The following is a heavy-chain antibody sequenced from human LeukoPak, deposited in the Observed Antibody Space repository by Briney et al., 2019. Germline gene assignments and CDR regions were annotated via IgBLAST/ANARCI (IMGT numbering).Heavy chain of an antibody. CDR3: ARIDPLGFFDQ. V-gene: IGHV4-59*11. J-gene: IGHJ4*02. CDR2: ISYSGHS. CDR1: GAFSSRHY. D-gene: IGHD6-25*01. Sequence: SETLSLACSVSGAFSSRHYWSWVRQPLGKGLEWLGYISYSGHSNYNPSLTSRISMSVDTSKAQFSLELTSVTAADTAVYYCARIDPLGFFDQWGPGTLVTVSS.